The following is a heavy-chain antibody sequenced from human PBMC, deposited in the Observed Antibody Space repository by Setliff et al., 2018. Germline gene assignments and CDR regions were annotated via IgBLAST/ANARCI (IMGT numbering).Heavy chain of an antibody. V-gene: IGHV1-18*01. J-gene: IGHJ3*02. D-gene: IGHD3-22*01. CDR1: GYTFTSYG. CDR2: ISAYNGNT. Sequence: ASVKVSCKASGYTFTSYGISWVRQAPGQGLEWMGWISAYNGNTNYAQKLQGRVTMTTDTSTSIAYMELRSLRSDDTAVYYCARELRPGPQAKYYYDSSGYSPFDIWGQGTMVT. CDR3: ARELRPGPQAKYYYDSSGYSPFDI.